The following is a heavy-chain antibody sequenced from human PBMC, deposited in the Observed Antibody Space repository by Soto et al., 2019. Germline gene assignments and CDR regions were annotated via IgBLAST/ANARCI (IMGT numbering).Heavy chain of an antibody. CDR2: IYYSGST. J-gene: IGHJ5*02. Sequence: LSLTCTVSGGSISSGDYYWSWIRQPPGKGLEWIGYIYYSGSTYYNPSLKSRVTISVDTSKNQFSLKLSSVTAADTAVYYCARDRGYSYGSGPKGFDPWGQGTLVTVSS. CDR1: GGSISSGDYY. V-gene: IGHV4-30-4*01. CDR3: ARDRGYSYGSGPKGFDP. D-gene: IGHD5-18*01.